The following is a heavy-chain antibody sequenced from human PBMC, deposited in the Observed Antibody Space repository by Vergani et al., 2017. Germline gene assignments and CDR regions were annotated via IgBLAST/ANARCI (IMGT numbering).Heavy chain of an antibody. CDR1: GGSFSGYY. Sequence: QVQLQQWGAGLLKPSETLSLTCAVYGGSFSGYYWSWIRQPPGKGLEWIGEINHSGSTNYNPSLKSRVTISVDTSKNQFSLKLSSVTAADTAVYYCARGLDRERLPDYWGQGTLVTVSS. J-gene: IGHJ4*02. D-gene: IGHD1-1*01. CDR3: ARGLDRERLPDY. CDR2: INHSGST. V-gene: IGHV4-34*01.